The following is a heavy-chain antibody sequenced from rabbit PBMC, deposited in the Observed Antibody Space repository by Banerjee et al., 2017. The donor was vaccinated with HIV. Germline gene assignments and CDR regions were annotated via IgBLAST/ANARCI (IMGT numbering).Heavy chain of an antibody. CDR1: GFSFSSGYD. D-gene: IGHD1-1*01. J-gene: IGHJ4*01. V-gene: IGHV1S40*01. CDR2: IDPVFTST. Sequence: QSLEESGGGLVKPGASLTLTCTASGFSFSSGYDMCWVRQAPGKGLEWIGYIDPVFTSTYASWVNGRFTISSHNAQNTLYLQLNSLTAADTATYFCARSTSGYDIGDLWGPGTLVTVS. CDR3: ARSTSGYDIGDL.